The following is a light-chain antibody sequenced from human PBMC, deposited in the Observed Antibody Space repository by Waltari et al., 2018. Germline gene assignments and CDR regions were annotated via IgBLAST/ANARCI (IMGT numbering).Light chain of an antibody. J-gene: IGKJ1*01. CDR1: QSVSRK. V-gene: IGKV3-15*01. CDR2: GSS. Sequence: EIVMTQSPATLSVSPGERATLSCRASQSVSRKLAWYQQKPGQAPRLLIYGSSTRATGIPARFSGSGSGTEFTLTISGLQSEDSAVYYCQQYNDWPRTFGLGTRVEIE. CDR3: QQYNDWPRT.